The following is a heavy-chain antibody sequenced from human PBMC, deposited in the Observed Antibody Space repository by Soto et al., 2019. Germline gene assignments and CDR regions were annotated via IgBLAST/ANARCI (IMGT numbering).Heavy chain of an antibody. CDR1: GGSISSYY. Sequence: SETLSLTCTVSGGSISSYYWSWIRQPPGKGLEWIGSIYYSGSTYYNPSLKSRVTISVDTSKNQFSLKLSSVTAADTAVYYCARPVTTFGMDVWGQGTTVTVSS. CDR3: ARPVTTFGMDV. J-gene: IGHJ6*02. V-gene: IGHV4-39*01. CDR2: IYYSGST. D-gene: IGHD4-17*01.